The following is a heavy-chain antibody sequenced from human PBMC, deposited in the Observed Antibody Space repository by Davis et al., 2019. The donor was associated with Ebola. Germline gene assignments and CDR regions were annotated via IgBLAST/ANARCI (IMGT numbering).Heavy chain of an antibody. J-gene: IGHJ4*02. Sequence: AASVKVSCKASGYTFTSYYMHWVRQAPGQGLEWMGIINPSGGSTSYAQKFQGRVTMTRDTSTSTVYMELSSLRSEDTAVYYCTRSCGGDCERDYWGQGTLVTVSS. V-gene: IGHV1-46*03. CDR1: GYTFTSYY. CDR3: TRSCGGDCERDY. D-gene: IGHD2-21*02. CDR2: INPSGGST.